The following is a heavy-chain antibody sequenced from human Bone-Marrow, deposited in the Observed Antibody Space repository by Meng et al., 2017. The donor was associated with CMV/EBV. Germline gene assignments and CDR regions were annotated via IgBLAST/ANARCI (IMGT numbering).Heavy chain of an antibody. J-gene: IGHJ4*02. D-gene: IGHD3-22*01. CDR3: ARGSYSSGYYYFDY. CDR1: GFTFSSYG. Sequence: GGSLRLSCAASGFTFSSYGMHWVRQAPGKGLEWVAFIRYDGSNKYYADSVKGRFTISRDNSKNTLYLQMNSLRAEDTAVYYCARGSYSSGYYYFDYWGQGTLVTVSS. CDR2: IRYDGSNK. V-gene: IGHV3-30*02.